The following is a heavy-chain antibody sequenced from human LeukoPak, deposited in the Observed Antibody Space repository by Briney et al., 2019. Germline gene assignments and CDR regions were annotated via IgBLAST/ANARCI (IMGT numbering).Heavy chain of an antibody. D-gene: IGHD3-3*01. J-gene: IGHJ6*02. CDR2: IYYSGST. CDR3: ARNSDPLFWSSYSYGMDV. CDR1: GGSISSYY. Sequence: PSETLSLTCTVSGGSISSYYWSWIRQPPGKGLEWIGYIYYSGSTNYNPSLKSRVTISVDTSKNQFSLKLSSVTAADTAVYYCARNSDPLFWSSYSYGMDVWGQGTTVTVSS. V-gene: IGHV4-59*08.